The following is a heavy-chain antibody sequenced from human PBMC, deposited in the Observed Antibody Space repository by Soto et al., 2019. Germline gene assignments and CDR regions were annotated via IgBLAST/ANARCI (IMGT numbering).Heavy chain of an antibody. Sequence: EVQLVESGGGLVQPGGSLRLSCAASGFTFSSYWMHWVRQAPGKGLVWVSRINSDGSITSYADSVKGRFTISRDNAKNTLYLPINSLRAEDTAVYYCARVSVGRYDFGYWGQGTLVTVSS. J-gene: IGHJ4*02. CDR3: ARVSVGRYDFGY. CDR2: INSDGSIT. D-gene: IGHD5-12*01. V-gene: IGHV3-74*01. CDR1: GFTFSSYW.